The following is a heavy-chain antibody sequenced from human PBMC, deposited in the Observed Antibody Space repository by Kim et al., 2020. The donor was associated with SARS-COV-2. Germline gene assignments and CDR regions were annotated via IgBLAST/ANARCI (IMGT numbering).Heavy chain of an antibody. V-gene: IGHV4-39*07. CDR3: ARVAPPLTFDY. D-gene: IGHD2-15*01. CDR2: IYYSGST. Sequence: GSLSLTCTVSGGSISSSSYYWGWIRQPPGKGLEWIGSIYYSGSTYYNPSLKSRVTISVDTSKNQFSLKLSSVTAADTAVYYCARVAPPLTFDYWGQGTLVTVSS. J-gene: IGHJ4*02. CDR1: GGSISSSSYY.